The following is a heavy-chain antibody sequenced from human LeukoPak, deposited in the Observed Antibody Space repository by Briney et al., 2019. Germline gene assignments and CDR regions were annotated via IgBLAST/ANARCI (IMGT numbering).Heavy chain of an antibody. J-gene: IGHJ6*02. CDR3: ARDPTPRYCSGGSCYTHYGVDV. Sequence: KSGGSLRLSCAASGFTFSRYTMNCDRQAPGKGRECVSSISNSRYIFYADSVKGRLTISRDNAKNSLYLQMNSLRAEDTAVYYCARDPTPRYCSGGSCYTHYGVDVWGQGTTVTVSS. D-gene: IGHD2-15*01. V-gene: IGHV3-21*01. CDR2: ISNSRYI. CDR1: GFTFSRYT.